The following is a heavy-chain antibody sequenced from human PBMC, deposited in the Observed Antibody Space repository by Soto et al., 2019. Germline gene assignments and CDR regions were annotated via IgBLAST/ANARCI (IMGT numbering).Heavy chain of an antibody. D-gene: IGHD2-15*01. CDR2: IYTSGST. V-gene: IGHV4-4*07. CDR3: ARDLSVVVVAATTNWFDP. J-gene: IGHJ5*02. CDR1: GGSISSYY. Sequence: QVQLQESGPGLGKPSETLSLTCTVSGGSISSYYWSWIRQPAGKGLEWIGRIYTSGSTNYNPSLKSRVTMSVDTSKNQCSLKLSSVTAADTAVYYCARDLSVVVVAATTNWFDPWGQGTLVTVSS.